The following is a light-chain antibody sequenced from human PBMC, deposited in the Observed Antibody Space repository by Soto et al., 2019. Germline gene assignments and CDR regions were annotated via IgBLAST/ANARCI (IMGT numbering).Light chain of an antibody. CDR3: CSYAGSSTSYWV. CDR1: SSDVGSYDL. J-gene: IGLJ3*02. Sequence: QSALTQPASVSGSPGQSITISCTGTSSDVGSYDLVSWYQQHPGKAPKLMIYEVSKRPSGVSNRFSGSKSGNTASLTISGLQAEDEAHYYCCSYAGSSTSYWVFGGGTKLTVL. CDR2: EVS. V-gene: IGLV2-23*02.